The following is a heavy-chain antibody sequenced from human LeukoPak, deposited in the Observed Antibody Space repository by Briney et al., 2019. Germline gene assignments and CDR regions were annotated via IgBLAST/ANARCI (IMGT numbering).Heavy chain of an antibody. CDR2: ITSSSRYI. Sequence: GGSLRLSCAASGFTFSSYSMNWVRQAPGKGLEWVSSITSSSRYIHYADSVKGRFTISRDNAKNSLYLQMNSLRAEDTAVYYCARAYSSSWFFDYWGQGTLVTVSS. J-gene: IGHJ4*02. CDR3: ARAYSSSWFFDY. D-gene: IGHD6-13*01. V-gene: IGHV3-21*01. CDR1: GFTFSSYS.